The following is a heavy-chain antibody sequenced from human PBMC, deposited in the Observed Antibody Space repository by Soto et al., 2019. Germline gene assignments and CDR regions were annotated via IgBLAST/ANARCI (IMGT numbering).Heavy chain of an antibody. D-gene: IGHD3-3*01. V-gene: IGHV4-31*03. CDR3: ARGLPYYDLWSGSTKGNWFDP. J-gene: IGHJ5*02. CDR2: IYYSGST. Sequence: SEALALTSTVSGGSISSGGYYCSCIRQHPGKALEWIGYIYYSGSTYYNPSLKSRVTISVDTSKNQFSLKLSSVTAADTAVYYCARGLPYYDLWSGSTKGNWFDPWGQGTLVTVSS. CDR1: GGSISSGGYY.